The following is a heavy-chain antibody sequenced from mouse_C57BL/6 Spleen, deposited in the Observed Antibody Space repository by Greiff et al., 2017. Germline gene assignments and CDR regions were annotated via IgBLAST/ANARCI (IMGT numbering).Heavy chain of an antibody. D-gene: IGHD2-3*01. J-gene: IGHJ2*01. V-gene: IGHV3-6*01. CDR1: GYSITSGYY. CDR3: ARFEFGLLLFFDY. CDR2: ISYDGSN. Sequence: EVQLVESGPGLVKPSQSLSLTCSVTGYSITSGYYWNWIRQFPGNKLEWMGYISYDGSNNYNPSLKNRISITRDTSKNQFFLKLNSVTTEDTATYYCARFEFGLLLFFDYWGQGTTLTVSS.